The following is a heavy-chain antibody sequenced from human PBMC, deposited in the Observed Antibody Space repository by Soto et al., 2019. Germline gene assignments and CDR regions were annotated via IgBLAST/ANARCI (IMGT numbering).Heavy chain of an antibody. J-gene: IGHJ4*02. D-gene: IGHD3-10*01. V-gene: IGHV4-30-4*01. CDR1: GGSISSGDYY. CDR2: IYYRGRT. Sequence: QVQLQESGPGLVKPSQTLSLTCTVSGGSISSGDYYWSWIRQPPGKGLEWIGYIYYRGRTYYNPSLKSRVTISVDTSKNQFSLKLSSVTAADTAVYYCARVGGFGATTIDYWGQGTLVTVSS. CDR3: ARVGGFGATTIDY.